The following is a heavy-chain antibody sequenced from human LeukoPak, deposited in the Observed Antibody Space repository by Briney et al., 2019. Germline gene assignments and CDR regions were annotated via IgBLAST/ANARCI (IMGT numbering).Heavy chain of an antibody. CDR1: GFTFSTYG. Sequence: PGGSLRLSCAASGFTFSTYGMHWVRQAPGKGLEWVAGIWEDGANIHYADSVKGRFTISRDNSKNTLYLQMNSLRAEDTAVYYCARAGYNSGWYEYWGQGTLVTVSS. V-gene: IGHV3-33*08. CDR3: ARAGYNSGWYEY. CDR2: IWEDGANI. D-gene: IGHD6-19*01. J-gene: IGHJ4*02.